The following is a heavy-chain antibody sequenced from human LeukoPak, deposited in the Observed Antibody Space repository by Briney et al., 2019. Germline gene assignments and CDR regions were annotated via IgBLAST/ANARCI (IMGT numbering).Heavy chain of an antibody. CDR1: GFTFGDYA. Sequence: GGSLRLSCAASGFTFGDYAMSWVRQAPGKGLEWVGFIRSKAYGGATKYAASVKGRFTISRDDSKSIAYLQMNSLKTEDTAVYYCTRFYDSSGYYYLKTVDYWGQGTLVTVSS. J-gene: IGHJ4*02. V-gene: IGHV3-49*04. CDR2: IRSKAYGGAT. D-gene: IGHD3-22*01. CDR3: TRFYDSSGYYYLKTVDY.